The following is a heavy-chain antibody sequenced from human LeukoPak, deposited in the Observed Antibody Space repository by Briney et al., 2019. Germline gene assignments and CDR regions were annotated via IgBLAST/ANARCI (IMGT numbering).Heavy chain of an antibody. D-gene: IGHD2-2*01. Sequence: QPGGSLRLSCAASGFTFSSYSMNWVRQAPGKGLEWVSSISSSSSYIYYAGSVKGRFTISRDNAKNSLYLQMNSLRAEDTAVYYCARSSTSYNNWFDPWGQGTLVTVSS. V-gene: IGHV3-21*01. J-gene: IGHJ5*02. CDR3: ARSSTSYNNWFDP. CDR1: GFTFSSYS. CDR2: ISSSSSYI.